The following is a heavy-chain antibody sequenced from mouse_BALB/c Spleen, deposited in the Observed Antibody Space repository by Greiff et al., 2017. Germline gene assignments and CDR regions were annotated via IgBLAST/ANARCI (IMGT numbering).Heavy chain of an antibody. D-gene: IGHD2-4*01. CDR1: GFTFSSYG. J-gene: IGHJ4*01. V-gene: IGHV5-6*01. CDR2: ISSGGSYT. Sequence: EVKLVESGGDLVKPGGSLKLSCAASGFTFSSYGISWVRQTPDKRLEWVATISSGGSYTYYPDIVKGRFTISRDNAKNTLYLQMSSLKSEDTAMYYCARSLYYDYDERAMDYWGQGTSVTVSS. CDR3: ARSLYYDYDERAMDY.